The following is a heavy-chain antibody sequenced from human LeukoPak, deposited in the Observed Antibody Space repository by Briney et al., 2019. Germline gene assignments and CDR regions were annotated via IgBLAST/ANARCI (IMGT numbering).Heavy chain of an antibody. V-gene: IGHV1-24*01. CDR1: GYTLTELS. Sequence: GASVKVSCKVSGYTLTELSMHWVRQAPGKGLEWMGGFDPEDGETIYAQKVQGRVTMTEDTSTDTAYMELSSLRSEDTAVYYCATVGLWFGELLFGTWGQGTLVTVSS. J-gene: IGHJ5*02. D-gene: IGHD3-10*01. CDR2: FDPEDGET. CDR3: ATVGLWFGELLFGT.